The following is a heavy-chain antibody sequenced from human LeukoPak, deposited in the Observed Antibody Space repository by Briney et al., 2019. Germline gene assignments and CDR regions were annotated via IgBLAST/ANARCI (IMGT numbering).Heavy chain of an antibody. CDR3: ARDYYGSGSLFDP. J-gene: IGHJ5*02. D-gene: IGHD3-10*01. CDR1: GYSISSGYY. CDR2: IYYSGST. V-gene: IGHV4-38-2*02. Sequence: PSETLSLTCTVSGYSISSGYYWGWIRQPPGKGLEWIGSIYYSGSTYYNPSLKSRVTISVDTSKNQFSLRLYSMTAADTAVYYCARDYYGSGSLFDPWGQGTLVTVSS.